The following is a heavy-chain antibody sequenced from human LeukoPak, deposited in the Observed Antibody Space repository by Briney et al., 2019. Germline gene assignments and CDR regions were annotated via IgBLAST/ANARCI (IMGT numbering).Heavy chain of an antibody. CDR3: AKDEFVASDFTGAFDV. Sequence: PGGSLRLSCAASGFTFDDYAMHWVRQAPGKGLEWVSGISWNSGSKGYADSVKGRFTISRDNAKNSLYLQMNSLRAEDMALYYCAKDEFVASDFTGAFDVWGQGTMVTVSS. J-gene: IGHJ3*01. D-gene: IGHD2-8*02. CDR2: ISWNSGSK. V-gene: IGHV3-9*03. CDR1: GFTFDDYA.